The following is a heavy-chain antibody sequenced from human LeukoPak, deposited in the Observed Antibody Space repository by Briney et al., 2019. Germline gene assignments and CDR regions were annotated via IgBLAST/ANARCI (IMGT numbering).Heavy chain of an antibody. J-gene: IGHJ4*02. CDR3: ARHKGYYDILTGYVYYFDY. V-gene: IGHV4-39*01. CDR2: IHYSGST. Sequence: SETLSLTCTVSGGSISSSSYYWGWIRQPPGKGLEWIGNIHYSGSTYYNPSLKSRVTISVDTSKNQFSLKVSSVTAADTAVYYCARHKGYYDILTGYVYYFDYWGQGTLVTVSS. D-gene: IGHD3-9*01. CDR1: GGSISSSSYY.